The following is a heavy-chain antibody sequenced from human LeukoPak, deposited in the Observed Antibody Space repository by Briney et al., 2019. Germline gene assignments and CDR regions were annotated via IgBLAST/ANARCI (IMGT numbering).Heavy chain of an antibody. CDR1: GGSFNDYY. D-gene: IGHD1-1*01. CDR2: INHGGHT. J-gene: IGHJ5*02. Sequence: PSETLSLTCAVSGGSFNDYYWSWIRQSPGKGLEWIGEINHGGHTNYNPSLKSRVTMSVDTSKNQFSLSLISVTAADAAVYYCVRGPFGNDAGAWGQGTRVTVSS. V-gene: IGHV4-34*01. CDR3: VRGPFGNDAGA.